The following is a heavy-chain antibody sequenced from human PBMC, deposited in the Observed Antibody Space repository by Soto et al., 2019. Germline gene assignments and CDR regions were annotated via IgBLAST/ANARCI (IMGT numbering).Heavy chain of an antibody. CDR1: GFTFSDHY. V-gene: IGHV3-72*01. CDR2: TRDKAHSYTT. J-gene: IGHJ4*02. Sequence: EVQLVESGGGLVQPGGSLRLSCAASGFTFSDHYMDWVRQAPGKGLEWVGRTRDKAHSYTTEYAPSVKGRFTISRDDSKNSLYLQMNSLKTEYTAVYYCARIYSSTWYGSFFDYCGQGTLVTVSS. D-gene: IGHD6-13*01. CDR3: ARIYSSTWYGSFFDY.